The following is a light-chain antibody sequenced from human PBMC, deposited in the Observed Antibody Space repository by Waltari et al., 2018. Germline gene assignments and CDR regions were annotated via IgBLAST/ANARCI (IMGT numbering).Light chain of an antibody. J-gene: IGKJ4*01. CDR2: AAS. CDR1: QSISSN. Sequence: DIQMTQSPSSLSVSVGDRVTITCRASQSISSNLVWYQQKRGRAPKLLIYAASSLQSGVPSRFSGSGSGTDFTLAISSLQPEDFATYYCQQSYSTPRTFGGGTKVEIK. V-gene: IGKV1-39*01. CDR3: QQSYSTPRT.